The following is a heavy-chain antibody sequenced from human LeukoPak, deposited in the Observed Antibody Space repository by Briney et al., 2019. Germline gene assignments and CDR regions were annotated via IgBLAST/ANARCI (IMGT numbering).Heavy chain of an antibody. CDR1: GFTFSDYY. J-gene: IGHJ4*02. CDR3: ARGHDSSGYPTFAY. Sequence: GGSLRLSCAASGFTFSDYYMSWIRQAPGKGLEWVSYISSGGSTIFYAGSVKGRFTISRDNAKNSLYLQMNSLRAEDTAVYYCARGHDSSGYPTFAYWGQGTLVTVSS. CDR2: ISSGGSTI. D-gene: IGHD3-22*01. V-gene: IGHV3-11*01.